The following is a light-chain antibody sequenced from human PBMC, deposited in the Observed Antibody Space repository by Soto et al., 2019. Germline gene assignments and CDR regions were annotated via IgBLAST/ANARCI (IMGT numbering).Light chain of an antibody. Sequence: DVVMTQSPLSLPVTLGQPASISCRSSQSLVNSDGDTFLNWFQQRPGQSPRRLIYQVSNRDSGVPDRFSGSGSGTDFTLKISRVEAEDVGVYYCMQGTHWRYTFGQGTKLEIK. J-gene: IGKJ2*01. CDR3: MQGTHWRYT. CDR2: QVS. CDR1: QSLVNSDGDTF. V-gene: IGKV2-30*01.